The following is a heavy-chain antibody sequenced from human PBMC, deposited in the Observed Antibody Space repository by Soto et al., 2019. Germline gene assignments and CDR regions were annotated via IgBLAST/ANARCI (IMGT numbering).Heavy chain of an antibody. D-gene: IGHD2-2*01. CDR3: AREGLSRGFYFDY. Sequence: SETLSLTCTVSGGSISSYYWSWIRQPPGKGLEWIGYIYYNGSTNYNPSLKSRVTISVDTSKNQFSLKLSSVTATDTAVYYCAREGLSRGFYFDYWGQGTLVTISS. CDR1: GGSISSYY. CDR2: IYYNGST. J-gene: IGHJ4*02. V-gene: IGHV4-59*01.